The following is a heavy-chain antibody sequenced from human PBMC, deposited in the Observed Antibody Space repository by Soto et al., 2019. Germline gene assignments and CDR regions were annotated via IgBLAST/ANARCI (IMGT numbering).Heavy chain of an antibody. CDR2: IWYDGSNK. D-gene: IGHD3-3*01. CDR3: ARDLNSGVAQYYYGMDV. J-gene: IGHJ6*02. V-gene: IGHV3-33*01. Sequence: QVQLVESGGGVVQPGRSLRLSCAASGFTFSSYGMHWVRQAPGKGLEWVAVIWYDGSNKYYADSVKGRFTISRDNSKNTLYLQMNSLRAEDTAVYYCARDLNSGVAQYYYGMDVWGQGTTVTVS. CDR1: GFTFSSYG.